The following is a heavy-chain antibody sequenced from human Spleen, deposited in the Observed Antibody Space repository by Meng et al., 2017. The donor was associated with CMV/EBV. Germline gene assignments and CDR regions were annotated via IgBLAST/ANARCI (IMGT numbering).Heavy chain of an antibody. CDR1: GYTFTSYY. Sequence: SGYTFTSYYMHWVRQAPGQGLEWMGIINPSGGSTNYAQKFQGRVSMTMDTSTSTVYMELSSLRSEDTAVYYCARGLAVVPAALRPFDYWGQGT. CDR3: ARGLAVVPAALRPFDY. J-gene: IGHJ4*02. D-gene: IGHD2-2*01. V-gene: IGHV1-46*01. CDR2: INPSGGST.